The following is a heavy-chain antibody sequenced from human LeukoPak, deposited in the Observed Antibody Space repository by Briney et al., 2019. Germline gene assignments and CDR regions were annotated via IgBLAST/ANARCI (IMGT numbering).Heavy chain of an antibody. CDR1: GDSINSGAYY. CDR2: IYTSGRT. D-gene: IGHD4-23*01. V-gene: IGHV4-61*02. Sequence: SQTLSPTCTVSGDSINSGAYYWTWIRQPAGKGLEWIGRIYTSGRTNYSPSLNSRVTISIDTSKNQFSLKLSSVTAADAAVYFCARRGADYGGNSGIDYWGQGTLVTVSS. J-gene: IGHJ4*02. CDR3: ARRGADYGGNSGIDY.